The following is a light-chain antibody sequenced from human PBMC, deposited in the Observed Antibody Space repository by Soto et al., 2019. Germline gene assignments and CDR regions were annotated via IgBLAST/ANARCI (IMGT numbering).Light chain of an antibody. CDR3: CSYAGSYTYV. V-gene: IGLV2-11*01. CDR2: DVT. CDR1: GSDVGGYNY. J-gene: IGLJ1*01. Sequence: QSALTQPRSVSGSPGQSVTISCTGTGSDVGGYNYVSWYQQYPDKAPKVMIYDVTKRPAGVPDRFSGSKSGNTASLTISGLQADDEADYSCCSYAGSYTYVFGTGTKLTVL.